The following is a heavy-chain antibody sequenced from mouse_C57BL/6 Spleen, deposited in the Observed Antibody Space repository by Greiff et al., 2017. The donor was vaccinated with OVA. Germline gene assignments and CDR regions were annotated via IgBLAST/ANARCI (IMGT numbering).Heavy chain of an antibody. CDR2: IDPANGNT. CDR3: ARALETAQGYWYFDV. D-gene: IGHD3-2*02. CDR1: GFNIKNTY. J-gene: IGHJ1*03. Sequence: EVMLVESVAELVRPGASVKLSCTASGFNIKNTYMHWVKQRPEQGLEWIGRIDPANGNTKYAPKFQGKATITADTSSNTAYLQLSSLTSEDTAIYYCARALETAQGYWYFDVWGTGTTVTVSS. V-gene: IGHV14-3*01.